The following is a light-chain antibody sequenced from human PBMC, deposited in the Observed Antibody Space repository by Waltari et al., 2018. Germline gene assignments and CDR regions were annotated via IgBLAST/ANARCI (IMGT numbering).Light chain of an antibody. V-gene: IGLV2-14*03. J-gene: IGLJ3*02. CDR3: SSYTSSHTWV. Sequence: QSALTQPASVSGSPGQSITISCIGTSRAVGFYNFVSWYQQHPGEAPKLMIYDVNNRPSGVSSRFSGSKSGNTASLTISGLQAEDEADYYCSSYTSSHTWVFGGGTKVTVL. CDR1: SRAVGFYNF. CDR2: DVN.